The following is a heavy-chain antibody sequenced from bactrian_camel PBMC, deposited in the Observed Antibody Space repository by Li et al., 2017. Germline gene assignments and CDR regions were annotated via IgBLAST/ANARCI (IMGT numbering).Heavy chain of an antibody. D-gene: IGHD1*01. J-gene: IGHJ4*01. V-gene: IGHV3S59*01. CDR2: IAEDGLT. Sequence: DVQLVESGGGSVQAGESLKLSCATSGFIFSSCGMGWFRQAPGKEREFVSTIAEDGLTAYADSVKGRFTISQDNAKQQLYLQMNDLKPEDTSVYYCAADWSRFGNQCAFRAPYGQGTQVTVS. CDR1: GFIFSSCG.